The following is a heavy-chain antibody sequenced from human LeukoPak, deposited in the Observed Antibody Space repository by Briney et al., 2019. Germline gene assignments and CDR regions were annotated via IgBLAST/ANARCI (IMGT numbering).Heavy chain of an antibody. D-gene: IGHD2-15*01. CDR3: ARPLGYCSDSRCPQSWFDP. J-gene: IGHJ5*02. Sequence: PGGSLRLSCAASGFTFRTYWMTWVRQAPGKGLEWIGVINHSGRTNYNPSLKSRVIISVDTSKNQFSLKLNSVTAADTAVYYCARPLGYCSDSRCPQSWFDPWGQGTLVTVSS. V-gene: IGHV4-34*01. CDR1: GFTFRTYW. CDR2: INHSGRT.